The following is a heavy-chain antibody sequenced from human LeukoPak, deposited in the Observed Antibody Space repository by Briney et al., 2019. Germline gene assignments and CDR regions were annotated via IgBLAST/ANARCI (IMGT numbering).Heavy chain of an antibody. V-gene: IGHV4-31*03. CDR3: AREGGFYRPLDY. D-gene: IGHD3-3*01. J-gene: IGHJ4*02. CDR2: TSYSGGA. CDR1: GGSVSSGGYY. Sequence: PSETLSLTCTVSGGSVSSGGYYWSWIRQHPGKGLEWIGFTSYSGGAYYNPSLMSRITMSVDRSQNQFSLKLTSVTAADTAVYYCAREGGFYRPLDYSGQGTLVTVSS.